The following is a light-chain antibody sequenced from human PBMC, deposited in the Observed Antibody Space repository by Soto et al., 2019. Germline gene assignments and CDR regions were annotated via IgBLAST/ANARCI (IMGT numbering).Light chain of an antibody. CDR1: QGISSY. V-gene: IGKV1-9*01. J-gene: IGKJ4*01. CDR2: AAS. CDR3: QQLNSYPLT. Sequence: SASTGDRVTITCRASQGISSYLAWYQQKPGKAPKLLIYAASTLQSGVPSRFSGSGSGTEFTLTISSLQPEDFATYYCQQLNSYPLTFGGGTKVDIK.